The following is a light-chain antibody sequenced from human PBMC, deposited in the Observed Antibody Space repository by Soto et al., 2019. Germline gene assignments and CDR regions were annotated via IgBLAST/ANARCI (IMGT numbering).Light chain of an antibody. CDR1: SSDVGGYNY. CDR2: DVS. J-gene: IGLJ1*01. CDR3: SSYTSSSTRV. Sequence: QSALTQPASVSVSPGQSITISCTGTSSDVGGYNYVSWYQQHPGKAHKLMIYDVSNRPSGVSNRFSGSKSGNTASLTISGLQAEDEADYYCSSYTSSSTRVFGTGTKLTVL. V-gene: IGLV2-14*01.